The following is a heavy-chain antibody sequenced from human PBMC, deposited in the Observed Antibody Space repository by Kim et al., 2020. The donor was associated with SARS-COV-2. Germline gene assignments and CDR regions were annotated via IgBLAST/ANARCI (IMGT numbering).Heavy chain of an antibody. CDR3: AKDFRGYSGYDSLYYYYGMDV. CDR1: GFTFSSYG. CDR2: ISYDGSNK. D-gene: IGHD5-12*01. Sequence: GGSLRLSCAASGFTFSSYGMHLVRQAPGKGLEWVAVISYDGSNKYYADSVKGRFTISRDNSKNTLYLQMNSLRAEDTAVYYCAKDFRGYSGYDSLYYYYGMDVWGQGTTVTVSS. J-gene: IGHJ6*02. V-gene: IGHV3-30*18.